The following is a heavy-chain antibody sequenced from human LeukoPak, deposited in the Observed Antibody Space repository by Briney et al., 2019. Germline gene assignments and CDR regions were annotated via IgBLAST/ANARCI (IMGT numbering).Heavy chain of an antibody. CDR3: ARAIVRAEYYFDS. CDR2: IYSGGAT. V-gene: IGHV3-66*02. Sequence: PGGSLRLSCVASGFTFKSYAMSWVRQAPGEGLECISFIYSGGATFHPDSVKGRFTISRDNSRNPLYLQMNSLRPEDTAVYYCARAIVRAEYYFDSWGQGTLVTVSS. J-gene: IGHJ4*02. CDR1: GFTFKSYA. D-gene: IGHD3-10*02.